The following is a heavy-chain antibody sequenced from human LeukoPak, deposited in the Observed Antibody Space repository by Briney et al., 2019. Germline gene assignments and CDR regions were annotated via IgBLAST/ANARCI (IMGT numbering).Heavy chain of an antibody. V-gene: IGHV4-28*03. CDR3: ARASCSGGSCYTELFDY. CDR2: IYYSGST. Sequence: SETLSLTCAVSGYSISSSNWWGWIRQPPGKGLEWIGSIYYSGSTYYNPSLKSRVTISVDTSKNQFSLKLCSVTAADTAVYYCARASCSGGSCYTELFDYWGQGTLVTVSS. J-gene: IGHJ4*02. D-gene: IGHD2-15*01. CDR1: GYSISSSNW.